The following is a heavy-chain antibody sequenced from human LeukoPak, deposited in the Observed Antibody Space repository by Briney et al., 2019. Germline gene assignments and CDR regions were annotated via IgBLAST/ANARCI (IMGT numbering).Heavy chain of an antibody. D-gene: IGHD4-17*01. CDR1: GSMYNYY. V-gene: IGHV4-59*08. CDR2: IYYSGST. CDR3: ARHADYGDYTFDY. Sequence: PSETLSLTCTVSGSMYNYYWSWIRQPPGKGLEWIGFIYYSGSTNYNPSLKSRVTISVDTSKNQFSLKLSSVTAADTAVYYCARHADYGDYTFDYWGQGTLVTVSS. J-gene: IGHJ4*02.